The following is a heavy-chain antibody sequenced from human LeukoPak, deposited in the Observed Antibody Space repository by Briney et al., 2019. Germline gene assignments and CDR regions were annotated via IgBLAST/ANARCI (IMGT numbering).Heavy chain of an antibody. CDR3: ARGRQDVTMIVVVMTAVSYYLDV. CDR2: MNPSGST. D-gene: IGHD3-22*01. J-gene: IGHJ6*03. V-gene: IGHV4-34*01. CDR1: GGSFSGYY. Sequence: SETLSLTCAVYGGSFSGYYWTWIRQTPEKGLEWIGEMNPSGSTNYNPSLKSRVTISVDTSKNQFSLELSSVTAADTAVYYCARGRQDVTMIVVVMTAVSYYLDVWGKGATVTVSS.